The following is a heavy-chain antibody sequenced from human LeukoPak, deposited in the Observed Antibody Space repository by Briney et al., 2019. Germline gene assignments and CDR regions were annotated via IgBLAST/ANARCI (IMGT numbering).Heavy chain of an antibody. Sequence: PSETLSLTCAVSGYSISGGYYWGWIRQPPGKGLEWIRSIYHSGSTYYNPSLKSRVTISVDTSKNQFSLKLSSVTAADTAVYYCARLEGTIFGVVDFWGQGTLVTDSS. CDR3: ARLEGTIFGVVDF. D-gene: IGHD3-3*01. J-gene: IGHJ4*02. V-gene: IGHV4-38-2*01. CDR2: IYHSGST. CDR1: GYSISGGYY.